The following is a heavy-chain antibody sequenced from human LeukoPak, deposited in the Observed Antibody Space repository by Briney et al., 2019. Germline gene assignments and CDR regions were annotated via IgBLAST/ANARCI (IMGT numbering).Heavy chain of an antibody. V-gene: IGHV3-48*03. CDR2: ISSSGSTI. CDR1: GFTFSSYE. Sequence: GGSLRLSCAASGFTFSSYEMNWVRQAPGKGLEWISYISSSGSTIYYADSVKGRFTISRDNAKNSLYLQMNSLRAEDTAVYYCARGPEYSSGWYGGYSGQGALVTVSS. CDR3: ARGPEYSSGWYGGY. J-gene: IGHJ4*02. D-gene: IGHD6-19*01.